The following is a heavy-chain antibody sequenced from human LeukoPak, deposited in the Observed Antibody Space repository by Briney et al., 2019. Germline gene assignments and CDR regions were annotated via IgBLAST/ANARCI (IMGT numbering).Heavy chain of an antibody. V-gene: IGHV1-18*01. J-gene: IGHJ4*02. CDR2: ISAYNGNT. Sequence: GASVKVSCKASGGTFSSYAISWVRQAPGQGLEWMGWISAYNGNTNYAQKLQGRVTMTTDTSTSTAYMELRSLRSDDTAVYYCASHHCGGDCYSYYFDYWGQGTLVTVSS. CDR1: GGTFSSYA. CDR3: ASHHCGGDCYSYYFDY. D-gene: IGHD2-21*02.